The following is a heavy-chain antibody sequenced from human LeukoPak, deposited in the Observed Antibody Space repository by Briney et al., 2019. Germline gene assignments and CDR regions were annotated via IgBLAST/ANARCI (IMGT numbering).Heavy chain of an antibody. D-gene: IGHD3-10*01. CDR2: IKSKTDGRTT. V-gene: IGHV3-15*01. Sequence: GGSLRLSCAASGFTFSNAWMSWVRQAPGKGLEWVGRIKSKTDGRTTDYAAPVKGRFTISRDDSKNTLYLQMNSLKTEDTAVYHCTTDGTYYGSGSYSYWGQVTLVTVSP. J-gene: IGHJ4*02. CDR3: TTDGTYYGSGSYSY. CDR1: GFTFSNAW.